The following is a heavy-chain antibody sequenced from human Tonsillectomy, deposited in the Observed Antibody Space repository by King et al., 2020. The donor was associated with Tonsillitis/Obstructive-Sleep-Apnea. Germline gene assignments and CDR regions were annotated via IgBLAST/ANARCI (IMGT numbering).Heavy chain of an antibody. V-gene: IGHV3-64*01. CDR1: GFTFSNYA. D-gene: IGHD3-22*01. J-gene: IGHJ4*02. Sequence: QLVQSGGGLVQPGGSLRLSCAASGFTFSNYAMHWVRQAPGKGLEFVSAINNNGGRKYYANSVEGRFTISRDNAKNTLYLEMGSLRAEDMAVYYCAREDFGISGSCDYWGQGTLVTVSS. CDR3: AREDFGISGSCDY. CDR2: INNNGGRK.